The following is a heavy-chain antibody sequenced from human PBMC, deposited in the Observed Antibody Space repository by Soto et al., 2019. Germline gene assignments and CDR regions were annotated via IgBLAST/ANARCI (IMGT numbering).Heavy chain of an antibody. V-gene: IGHV3-30-3*01. CDR2: ISFDGSNR. J-gene: IGHJ4*02. D-gene: IGHD3-22*01. Sequence: GGSLRLSCASTGFTFSCHAMNWVRHAPGKGLEWVSVISFDGSNRYYAESVRGRYTISRDNSKNILYLHMNSLRPDDTAIYYCARAHGPYYDSSYYGLARNYFDYWGQGTLVPVSS. CDR3: ARAHGPYYDSSYYGLARNYFDY. CDR1: GFTFSCHA.